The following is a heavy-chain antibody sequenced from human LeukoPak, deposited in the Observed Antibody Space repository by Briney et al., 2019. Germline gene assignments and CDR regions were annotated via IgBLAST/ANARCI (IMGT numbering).Heavy chain of an antibody. J-gene: IGHJ4*02. V-gene: IGHV3-53*01. CDR1: GLSVSNNY. CDR2: LYIGGNT. Sequence: GGSLRLSCVSSGLSVSNNYMNWVRQAPGEGLEWVSALYIGGNTYYVDSVRGRFTISRDNSKNTLYLQMNSLRAEDTAIYYCMAAAGYNYGQCWGQGTLVTVSS. D-gene: IGHD5-18*01. CDR3: MAAAGYNYGQC.